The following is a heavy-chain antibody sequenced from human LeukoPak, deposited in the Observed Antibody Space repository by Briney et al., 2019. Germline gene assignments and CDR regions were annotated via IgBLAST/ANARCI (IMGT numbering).Heavy chain of an antibody. CDR3: ARVTYYYDSSGYYYNAFDI. D-gene: IGHD3-22*01. Sequence: SQTLSLTCAISGDSVSSNSAAWNWIRQSPSRGLEWLGRTYYRSKWYNDYAVSVKSRITINPDTSKNRFSLQLNSVTPEDTAVYYCARVTYYYDSSGYYYNAFDIWGQGTMVTVSS. CDR2: TYYRSKWYN. J-gene: IGHJ3*02. CDR1: GDSVSSNSAA. V-gene: IGHV6-1*01.